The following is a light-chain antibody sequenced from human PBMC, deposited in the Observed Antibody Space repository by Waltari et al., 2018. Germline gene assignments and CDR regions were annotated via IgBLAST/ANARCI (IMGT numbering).Light chain of an antibody. CDR1: NSDVGTYNY. V-gene: IGLV2-14*03. CDR3: SSYTSSSTLV. CDR2: DVS. Sequence: QSALTQPASVSGSPGQSITISCTGSNSDVGTYNYVSWYQQPPGKAPKLMIYDVSYRPSGVSNRFSGSKSGNTASLTISGLQAEDEADYYCSSYTSSSTLVFGTGTKVTVL. J-gene: IGLJ1*01.